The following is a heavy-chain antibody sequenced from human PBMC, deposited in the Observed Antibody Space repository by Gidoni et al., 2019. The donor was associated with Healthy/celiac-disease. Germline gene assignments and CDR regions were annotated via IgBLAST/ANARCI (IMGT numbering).Heavy chain of an antibody. J-gene: IGHJ4*02. CDR1: GVTFSSYG. Sequence: QVQLVESGGGVVQPGRSLRLSCAASGVTFSSYGMHWVRQAPGKGLEWVAVIWYDGSNKYYADSVKGRFTISRDNSKNTLYLQMNSLRAEDTAVYYCARSYGSGLIDYWGQGTLVTVSS. CDR3: ARSYGSGLIDY. CDR2: IWYDGSNK. D-gene: IGHD3-10*01. V-gene: IGHV3-33*01.